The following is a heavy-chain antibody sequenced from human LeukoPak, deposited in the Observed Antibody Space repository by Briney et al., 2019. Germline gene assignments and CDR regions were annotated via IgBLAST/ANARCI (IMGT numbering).Heavy chain of an antibody. J-gene: IGHJ6*02. Sequence: ASVKVSCKASGYTFTSYDIYWVRQATGQGLEWMGWMNPNSGNTGYAQKFQGRVTMTRNTSISTAYMELSSLRSEDTAVYYCARGTYYYDSSGYEMRGYYGMDVWGQGTTVTVSS. V-gene: IGHV1-8*01. D-gene: IGHD3-22*01. CDR3: ARGTYYYDSSGYEMRGYYGMDV. CDR2: MNPNSGNT. CDR1: GYTFTSYD.